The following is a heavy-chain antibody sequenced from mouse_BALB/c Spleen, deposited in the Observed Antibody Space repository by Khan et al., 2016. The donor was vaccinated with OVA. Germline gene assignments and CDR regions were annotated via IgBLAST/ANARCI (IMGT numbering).Heavy chain of an antibody. J-gene: IGHJ3*01. CDR2: INPSSGYT. CDR1: GYIFTSYW. Sequence: VQLKQAGAELAKPGASVKMSCKASGYIFTSYWMNWVKQRPGQGLEWIGYINPSSGYTDYNQKFKDKATLTADKSSSTAYMQLSSLTSEDSAVYYCARSGYGRLAYWGQGTLVTVSA. CDR3: ARSGYGRLAY. D-gene: IGHD1-1*01. V-gene: IGHV1-7*01.